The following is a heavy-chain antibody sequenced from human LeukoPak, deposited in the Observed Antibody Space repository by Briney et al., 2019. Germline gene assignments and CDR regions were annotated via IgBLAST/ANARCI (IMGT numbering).Heavy chain of an antibody. D-gene: IGHD6-13*01. J-gene: IGHJ6*03. CDR1: GFTFSSYA. CDR2: IRYDGSNK. V-gene: IGHV3-30*02. Sequence: PGGSLRLSCAASGFTFSSYAMHWVRQAPGKGLEWVAFIRYDGSNKYYADSVKGRFTISRDNSKNTLYLQMNSLRAEDTAVYYCAKDRGGSSWSYPYYYYMDVWGKGTTVTVSS. CDR3: AKDRGGSSWSYPYYYYMDV.